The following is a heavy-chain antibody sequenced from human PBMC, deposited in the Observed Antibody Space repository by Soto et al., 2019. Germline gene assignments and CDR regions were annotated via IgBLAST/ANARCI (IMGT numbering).Heavy chain of an antibody. D-gene: IGHD4-4*01. J-gene: IGHJ1*01. Sequence: GGSLRLSCAASGFTISSTYLTWVRQAPGKGLEWVAILYTGTDTVSADSVKGRFTISRDSSNSMVFLQMRSLRPDDMAVYYCATEALSLITVVVPTLGYGGQGMLVTVSS. CDR3: ATEALSLITVVVPTLGY. V-gene: IGHV3-53*05. CDR1: GFTISSTY. CDR2: LYTGTDT.